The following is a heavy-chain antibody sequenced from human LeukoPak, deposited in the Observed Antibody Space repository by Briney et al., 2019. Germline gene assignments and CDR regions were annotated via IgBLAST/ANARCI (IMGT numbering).Heavy chain of an antibody. CDR1: RFTFSDSG. Sequence: PGGSLGLSCAASRFTFSDSGMHWVRQASGKGLEWVGHIRSKADSYATVYAASVKGRFTITRDDSENTAYLQMNSLKTEDTAVYYCATFPSGSYSAYWGQGTLVTVSS. CDR3: ATFPSGSYSAY. CDR2: IRSKADSYAT. D-gene: IGHD1-26*01. V-gene: IGHV3-73*01. J-gene: IGHJ4*02.